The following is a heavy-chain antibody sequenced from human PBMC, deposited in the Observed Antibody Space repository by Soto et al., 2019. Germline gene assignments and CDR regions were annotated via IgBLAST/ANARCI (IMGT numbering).Heavy chain of an antibody. J-gene: IGHJ4*02. Sequence: EVQLVESGGGLVQPGGSLRLSCAASGLTFSSYWMHWVRQALGKGLVWVSRISTDGSVTNYADSVNGRFTISRDNAKNSLYLPMISLRNEDTAVYYCARAPYSSVWWGFDYWVQGTLVTVSS. V-gene: IGHV3-74*01. CDR1: GLTFSSYW. CDR2: ISTDGSVT. D-gene: IGHD6-19*01. CDR3: ARAPYSSVWWGFDY.